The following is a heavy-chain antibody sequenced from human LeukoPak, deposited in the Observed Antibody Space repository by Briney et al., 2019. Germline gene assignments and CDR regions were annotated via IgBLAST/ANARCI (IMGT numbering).Heavy chain of an antibody. CDR2: ISWNSGNI. CDR1: GFTFSSYW. V-gene: IGHV3-9*01. CDR3: AKVKAAVAGTFDF. J-gene: IGHJ4*02. D-gene: IGHD6-19*01. Sequence: GGSLRLSCAASGFTFSSYWMHWVRQAPGKGLEWVSGISWNSGNIGYADSVKGRFTISRDNAKNSLYLQMNSLRAEDTALYYCAKVKAAVAGTFDFWGQGTPVTVSS.